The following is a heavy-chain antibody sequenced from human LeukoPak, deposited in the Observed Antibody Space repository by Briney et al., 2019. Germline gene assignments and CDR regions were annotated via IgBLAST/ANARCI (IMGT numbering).Heavy chain of an antibody. D-gene: IGHD3-10*01. CDR2: IKQDGSEK. J-gene: IGHJ4*02. V-gene: IGHV3-7*05. CDR3: ATSGLVRGGDDY. CDR1: GFTVSSNY. Sequence: GGSLRLSCAASGFTVSSNYMSWVRQAPGKGLEWVANIKQDGSEKYYLDSVKGRFTISRDNAKNSLYLQMNSLRAEDTALYYCATSGLVRGGDDYWGQGTLVTVSS.